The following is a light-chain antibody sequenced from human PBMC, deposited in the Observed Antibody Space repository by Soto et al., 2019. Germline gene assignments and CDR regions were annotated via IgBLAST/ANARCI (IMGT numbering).Light chain of an antibody. CDR3: QQANSFPIT. J-gene: IGKJ5*01. Sequence: DIQMTQSPSSLSASVGDRVTITFLASQSISSYLNWYQQKPGKAPKLLIYAASSLQSGVTSRFSGSGSGTDFTLTISSLQPEDFATYYCQQANSFPITFGQGTRLEI. CDR1: QSISSY. V-gene: IGKV1-39*01. CDR2: AAS.